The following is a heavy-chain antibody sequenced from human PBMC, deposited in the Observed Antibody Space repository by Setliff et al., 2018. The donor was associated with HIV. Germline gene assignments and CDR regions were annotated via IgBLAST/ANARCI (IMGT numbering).Heavy chain of an antibody. CDR1: GVSINTHY. V-gene: IGHV4-59*11. J-gene: IGHJ5*02. D-gene: IGHD1-26*01. CDR2: ISHSGNT. CDR3: ARSTVGAGASFP. Sequence: SETLSLTCTVSGVSINTHYWSWIRQPPGKGLEWIGCISHSGNTNFNPSLNSRVTISLDTSKNQFSLRLTSLTAADTAIYYCARSTVGAGASFPWGRGILVTVSS.